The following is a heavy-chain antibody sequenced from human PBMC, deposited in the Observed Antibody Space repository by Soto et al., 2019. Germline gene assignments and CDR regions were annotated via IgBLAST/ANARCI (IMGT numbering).Heavy chain of an antibody. V-gene: IGHV3-74*01. D-gene: IGHD2-15*01. CDR3: ARDRCSGGSCYTDFDY. CDR1: GFTFSSYW. CDR2: INSDGSST. J-gene: IGHJ4*02. Sequence: EVQLVESGGGLVQPGGSLRLSCAASGFTFSSYWMHWVRQAPGKGLVWVSRINSDGSSTSYADSVKGRFTISRDNAKNTLYLQMNSLRAEDMAVYYCARDRCSGGSCYTDFDYWGQGTLVTVSS.